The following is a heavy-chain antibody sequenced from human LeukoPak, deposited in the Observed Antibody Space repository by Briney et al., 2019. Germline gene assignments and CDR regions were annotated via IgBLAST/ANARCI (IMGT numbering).Heavy chain of an antibody. D-gene: IGHD5-18*01. CDR2: ISGSGGST. CDR1: GITFSSYE. CDR3: AKVKDTAMVAYDY. J-gene: IGHJ4*02. V-gene: IGHV3-23*01. Sequence: PGGSLRLSCAAYGITFSSYEMRWVRGARGIGKEWVSGISGSGGSTYYADSVKGRFTISRDNSKNTLYLQMNSLRAEDTAVYYCAKVKDTAMVAYDYWGQVALVTVSS.